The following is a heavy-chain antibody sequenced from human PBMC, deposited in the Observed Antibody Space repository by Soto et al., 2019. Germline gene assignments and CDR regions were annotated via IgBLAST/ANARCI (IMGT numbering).Heavy chain of an antibody. Sequence: QVQLVQSGAEVKKPGASVKVSCKASGYTFTSYAMHWVRQAPGQRLEWMGWINAGNGNTNYAQKLQGRVTMTTDTSTSTAYMELRSLRSDDTAVYYCARDPPIAARRPPIHWFDPWGQGTLVTVSS. V-gene: IGHV1-3*01. D-gene: IGHD6-6*01. CDR2: INAGNGNT. CDR1: GYTFTSYA. J-gene: IGHJ5*02. CDR3: ARDPPIAARRPPIHWFDP.